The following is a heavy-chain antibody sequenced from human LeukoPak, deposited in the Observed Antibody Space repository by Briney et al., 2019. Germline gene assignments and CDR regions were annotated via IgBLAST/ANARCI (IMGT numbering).Heavy chain of an antibody. CDR2: ISGYNGNT. CDR1: GYTFTSYG. CDR3: ARLDCSSTSCYSNWFDP. V-gene: IGHV1-18*01. J-gene: IGHJ5*02. Sequence: ASVMVSCKASGYTFTSYGIIWVRQAPGQGLEWRGGISGYNGNTNYAQKFQGRGTMTTDTSTSTAYMELRSLRSDDTAVYYCARLDCSSTSCYSNWFDPWGQGTLVTVSS. D-gene: IGHD2-2*02.